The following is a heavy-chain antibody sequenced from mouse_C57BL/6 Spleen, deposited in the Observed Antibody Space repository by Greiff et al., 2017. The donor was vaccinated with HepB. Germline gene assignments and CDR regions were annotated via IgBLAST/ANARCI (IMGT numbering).Heavy chain of an antibody. CDR1: GFTFSDYG. Sequence: EVMLVESGGGLVKPGGSLKLSCAASGFTFSDYGMHWVRQAPEKGLEWVAYISSGSSTIYYADTVKGRFTISRDNAKNTLFLQMTSLRSEDTAMYYCARSGSSPLYWYFDVWGTGTTVTVSS. J-gene: IGHJ1*03. V-gene: IGHV5-17*01. D-gene: IGHD1-1*01. CDR3: ARSGSSPLYWYFDV. CDR2: ISSGSSTI.